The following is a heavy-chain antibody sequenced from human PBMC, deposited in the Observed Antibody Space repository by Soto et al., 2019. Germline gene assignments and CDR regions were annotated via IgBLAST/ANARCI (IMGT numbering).Heavy chain of an antibody. CDR1: GGSISSGGYY. CDR3: AREVGEVDYSSSSDAFDI. D-gene: IGHD6-6*01. CDR2: IYHSGST. V-gene: IGHV4-30-2*01. Sequence: TLSLTCTVSGGSISSGGYYWSWIRQHPGKGLEWIGYIYHSGSTYYNPSLKSRVTISVDRSKNQFSLKLSSVTAADTAVYYCAREVGEVDYSSSSDAFDIWGQGTMVTVSS. J-gene: IGHJ3*02.